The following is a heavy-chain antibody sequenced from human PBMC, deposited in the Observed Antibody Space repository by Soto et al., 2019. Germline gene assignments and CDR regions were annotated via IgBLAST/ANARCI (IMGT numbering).Heavy chain of an antibody. CDR3: TRAAHSVSSESAFDI. J-gene: IGHJ3*02. Sequence: QVQLVQSGAEVKKPGSSVKVSCQTSGGTFSTYPITWLRQAPGQGLEWVGRIIPILDITESAHKFQGRVTITAYKSTNTAYKELSSLRSEDTAVYYCTRAAHSVSSESAFDIWGHGTMITVSS. D-gene: IGHD3-10*01. CDR1: GGTFSTYP. CDR2: IIPILDIT. V-gene: IGHV1-69*02.